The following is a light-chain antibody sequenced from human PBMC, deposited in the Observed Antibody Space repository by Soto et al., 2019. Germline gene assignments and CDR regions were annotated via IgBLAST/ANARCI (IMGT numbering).Light chain of an antibody. V-gene: IGKV1-5*03. CDR3: QQYNSYS. Sequence: DIKMTQSPSTLSATVGDRVTITCRASQSISKYLAWYQQKPGKAPKLLIYKASTLASGVPSRFSGSGSGTEFTLTISSLQPDDFATYYCQQYNSYSFGQGTKVDIK. CDR1: QSISKY. J-gene: IGKJ1*01. CDR2: KAS.